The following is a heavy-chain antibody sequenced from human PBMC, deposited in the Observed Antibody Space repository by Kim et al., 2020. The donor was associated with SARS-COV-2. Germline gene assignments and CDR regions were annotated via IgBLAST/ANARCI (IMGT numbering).Heavy chain of an antibody. CDR2: ISSSSYT. J-gene: IGHJ6*02. Sequence: GGSLRLSCAASGFTFSDYYMSWIRQAPGKGLEWVSYISSSSYTNYADSVKGRFTISRDNAKNSLYLQMNSLRAEDTAVYYCARYRWNYFSYYYGMDVWGQGTTVTVSS. CDR3: ARYRWNYFSYYYGMDV. V-gene: IGHV3-11*03. CDR1: GFTFSDYY. D-gene: IGHD1-7*01.